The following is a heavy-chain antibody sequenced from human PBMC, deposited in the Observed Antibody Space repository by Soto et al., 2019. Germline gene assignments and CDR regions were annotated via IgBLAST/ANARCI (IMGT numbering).Heavy chain of an antibody. D-gene: IGHD3-3*02. Sequence: GGSLRLSCAASGFTFSSYAMIWVRQAPGKGLEWVSYISTSSSYTNYADSVKGRFTISRDSSKNTLYLQMDSLRTEDTAFYYCGRGSVRISQEGTHYYGMDVWGQGTTVTVSS. J-gene: IGHJ6*02. V-gene: IGHV3-21*05. CDR2: ISTSSSYT. CDR1: GFTFSSYA. CDR3: GRGSVRISQEGTHYYGMDV.